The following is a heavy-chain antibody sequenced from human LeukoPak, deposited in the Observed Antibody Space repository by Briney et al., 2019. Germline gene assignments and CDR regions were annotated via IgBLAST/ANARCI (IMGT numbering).Heavy chain of an antibody. CDR2: IYYSGSA. V-gene: IGHV4-39*01. J-gene: IGHJ5*02. CDR1: GGSISSSSYY. CDR3: ARLDIVVVGTNWFDP. Sequence: SETLSLTCTVSGGSISSSSYYWGWIRQPPGKGLEWIGSIYYSGSAYYNPSLKSRVTISVDTSKNQFSLKLSSVTAADTAVHYCARLDIVVVGTNWFDPWGQGTLVTVSS. D-gene: IGHD2-2*01.